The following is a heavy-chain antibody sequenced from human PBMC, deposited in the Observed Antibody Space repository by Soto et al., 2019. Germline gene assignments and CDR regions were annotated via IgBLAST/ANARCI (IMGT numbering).Heavy chain of an antibody. CDR2: ISYDGSNK. Sequence: QVQLVESGGGVVQPGRSLRLSCAASGFTFSSYAMHWVRQAPGKGLEWVAVISYDGSNKYYADSVKGRFTISRDNSKNTLYLQMNSLRAEDTAVYYCARAGSGRSYYNMEGAAGNYYYYGMDVWGQGTTVTVSS. V-gene: IGHV3-30-3*01. D-gene: IGHD3-10*01. CDR1: GFTFSSYA. CDR3: ARAGSGRSYYNMEGAAGNYYYYGMDV. J-gene: IGHJ6*02.